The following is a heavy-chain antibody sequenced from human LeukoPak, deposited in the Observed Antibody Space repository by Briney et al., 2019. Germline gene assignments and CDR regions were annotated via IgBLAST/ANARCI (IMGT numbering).Heavy chain of an antibody. V-gene: IGHV3-30*02. CDR1: GFTFSSYG. D-gene: IGHD3-9*01. J-gene: IGHJ4*02. CDR3: ARALVIKAYYFDY. Sequence: GGSLGLSCAASGFTFSSYGMHWVRQAPGKGLEWVAFIRYDGSNKYYADSVKGRFTISRDNSKNTLYLQMNSLRAEDTAVYYCARALVIKAYYFDYWGQGTLVTVSS. CDR2: IRYDGSNK.